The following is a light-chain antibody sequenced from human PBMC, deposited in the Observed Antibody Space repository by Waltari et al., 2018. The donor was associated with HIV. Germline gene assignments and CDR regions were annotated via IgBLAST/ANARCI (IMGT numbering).Light chain of an antibody. J-gene: IGLJ2*01. CDR2: YKADYEK. CDR3: IIWPSSASV. CDR1: SGINVGTYR. V-gene: IGLV5-45*02. Sequence: QAVLTQPSSLSPSPGTSASLTCPLRSGINVGTYRIYWYQQKPGRPTPYLRRYKADYEKQHGSGVPSRFSGSKDASANAGILLISGLSSEDEADYYCIIWPSSASVFGGGTKLTGL.